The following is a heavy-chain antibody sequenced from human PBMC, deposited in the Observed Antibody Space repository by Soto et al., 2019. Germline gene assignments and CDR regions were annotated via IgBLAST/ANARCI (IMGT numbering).Heavy chain of an antibody. CDR1: GGSISSGGYY. CDR3: ARGGEVWFGESDFDY. J-gene: IGHJ4*02. D-gene: IGHD3-10*01. V-gene: IGHV4-31*03. Sequence: SETLSLTCTVSGGSISSGGYYWSWIRQHPGKGLEWIGYIYYSGSTYYNPSLKSRVTISVDTSKNQFSLKLSSVTAADTAVFYFARGGEVWFGESDFDYWGQGTLVTVSS. CDR2: IYYSGST.